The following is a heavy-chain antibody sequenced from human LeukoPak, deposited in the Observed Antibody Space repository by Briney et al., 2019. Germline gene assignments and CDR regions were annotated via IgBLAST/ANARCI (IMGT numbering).Heavy chain of an antibody. Sequence: GGSLRLSCAASGFTFNSYGMSWVRQAPGKGLEWVANIKHDGSEKYYVDSVKGRFTISRDNTKNSLYLQMNSLRAEDTAVYYCARDAGRKDDYWGQGTLVTVSS. CDR2: IKHDGSEK. CDR3: ARDAGRKDDY. J-gene: IGHJ4*02. V-gene: IGHV3-7*01. CDR1: GFTFNSYG.